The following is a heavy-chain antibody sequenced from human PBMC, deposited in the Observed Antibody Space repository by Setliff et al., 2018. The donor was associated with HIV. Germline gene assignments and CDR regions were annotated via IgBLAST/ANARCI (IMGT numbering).Heavy chain of an antibody. CDR3: ARVFRNLPDY. CDR2: TYYNSRWHY. V-gene: IGHV6-1*01. Sequence: PSQTLSLTCAISGDFVSSDRAAWNWIRQSPSRGLEWLGRTYYNSRWHYDYAASVESRITITSDTSKNQLSLHLTSVTPEDTAVYYGARVFRNLPDYWGQGTLVTVSS. CDR1: GDFVSSDRAA. J-gene: IGHJ4*02. D-gene: IGHD1-1*01.